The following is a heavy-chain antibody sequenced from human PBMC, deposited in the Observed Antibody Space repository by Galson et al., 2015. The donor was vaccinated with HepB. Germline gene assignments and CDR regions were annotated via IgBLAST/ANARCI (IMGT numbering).Heavy chain of an antibody. V-gene: IGHV1-2*02. D-gene: IGHD1-1*01. CDR1: GYTFTRHY. J-gene: IGHJ4*02. CDR2: INPSSGGT. CDR3: ATGRTTTSYYFDY. Sequence: SVKVSCKASGYTFTRHYIHWVRQAPGQGLEWMGWINPSSGGTDYAQKFQGSVTMTRDTSISTAYMELSRLRSDDTAVYYCATGRTTTSYYFDYWGQGTLITVAS.